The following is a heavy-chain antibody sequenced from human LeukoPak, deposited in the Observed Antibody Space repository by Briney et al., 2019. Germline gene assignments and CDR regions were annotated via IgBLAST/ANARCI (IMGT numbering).Heavy chain of an antibody. CDR3: AKAKGYESSGYVY. V-gene: IGHV3-23*01. Sequence: GSLRLSCAASGFTFSSYTMGWVRQAPGKGLVWVSAIGRSGDPTYYADSVKGRFTLSRDNSKNTLYLQMNSLRAEDTAVYYCAKAKGYESSGYVYWGQGTLVTVSS. D-gene: IGHD3-22*01. CDR1: GFTFSSYT. CDR2: IGRSGDPT. J-gene: IGHJ4*02.